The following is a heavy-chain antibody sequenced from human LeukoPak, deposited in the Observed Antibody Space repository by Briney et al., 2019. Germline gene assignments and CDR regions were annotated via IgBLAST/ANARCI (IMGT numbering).Heavy chain of an antibody. D-gene: IGHD1-26*01. CDR2: INHSGST. V-gene: IGHV4-34*01. Sequence: SETLSLTCAVYGGSFSGYYWSWIRQPPGKGLEWIGEINHSGSTNCNPSLKSRVTISVDTSKNQFSLKLSSVTAADTAVYYCARGGPSGSYFDYWGQGTLATVSS. J-gene: IGHJ4*02. CDR1: GGSFSGYY. CDR3: ARGGPSGSYFDY.